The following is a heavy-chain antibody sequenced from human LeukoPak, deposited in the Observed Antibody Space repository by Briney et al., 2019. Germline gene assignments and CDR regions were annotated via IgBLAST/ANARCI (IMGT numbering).Heavy chain of an antibody. D-gene: IGHD3-22*01. J-gene: IGHJ4*02. CDR2: ISSSSSYI. V-gene: IGHV3-21*01. CDR1: GFTFSSYS. CDR3: ARSGDSSGFWVKPYYFDY. Sequence: PGGSLRLSCAASGFTFSSYSMNWVRQAPGKGLEWVSSISSSSSYIYYADSVKGRFTISRDNAKNSLYLQMNSLRAEDTAVYYCARSGDSSGFWVKPYYFDYWGQGTLVTVSS.